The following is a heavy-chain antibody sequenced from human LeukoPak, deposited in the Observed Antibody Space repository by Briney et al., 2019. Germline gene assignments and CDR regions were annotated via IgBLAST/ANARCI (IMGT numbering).Heavy chain of an antibody. J-gene: IGHJ4*02. CDR1: GYTFTGYY. CDR2: INPNSGGT. Sequence: ASVKVSCKASGYTFTGYYMHWVRQAPGQGLEWMGWINPNSGGTNYAQKFQGRVTMTRDTSISTAYMELNSLRSDDTAVYYCARDSGKEYSSSCDYWGQGTLVTVSS. V-gene: IGHV1-2*02. CDR3: ARDSGKEYSSSCDY. D-gene: IGHD6-6*01.